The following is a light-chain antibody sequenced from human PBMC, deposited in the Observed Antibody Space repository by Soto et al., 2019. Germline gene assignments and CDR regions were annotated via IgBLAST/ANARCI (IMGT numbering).Light chain of an antibody. CDR2: GNS. Sequence: QSVVTQPPSVSGAPGQRVTISCTGSSSNIGAGYDVHWYQQLPGTAPKLLIYGNSNRPSGVPDRFSGSKSGTSASLAITGLQAEDEAEYYCQSYDSSLSGYVFGGGTKLT. CDR1: SSNIGAGYD. J-gene: IGLJ3*02. V-gene: IGLV1-40*01. CDR3: QSYDSSLSGYV.